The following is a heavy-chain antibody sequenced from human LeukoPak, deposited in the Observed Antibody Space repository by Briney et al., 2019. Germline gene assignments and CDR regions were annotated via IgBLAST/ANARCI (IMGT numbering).Heavy chain of an antibody. CDR3: ARWDSGLGY. CDR2: IFSGGST. J-gene: IGHJ4*02. CDR1: GFTVSSNY. D-gene: IGHD3-10*01. V-gene: IGHV3-53*01. Sequence: GGSLRLSCAASGFTVSSNYMSWVRQAPGKGLEWVSVIFSGGSTYYADSVQGRFTISRDNSKNTVYLQMNSLRVEDTAVYYCARWDSGLGYWGQGTLVTVSS.